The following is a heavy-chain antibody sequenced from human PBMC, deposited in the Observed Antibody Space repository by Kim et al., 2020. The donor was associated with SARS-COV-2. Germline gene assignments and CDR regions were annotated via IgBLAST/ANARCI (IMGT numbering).Heavy chain of an antibody. D-gene: IGHD6-13*01. V-gene: IGHV4-59*08. CDR2: IYYSGST. J-gene: IGHJ3*02. CDR1: GGSISSYY. Sequence: SETLSLTCTVSGGSISSYYWSWIRQPPGKGLEWIGYIYYSGSTNYNPSLKSRVTISVDTSKNQFSLKLNSVTAADTAVYYCARLIAATGDDAFDIWGQGTMVTVSS. CDR3: ARLIAATGDDAFDI.